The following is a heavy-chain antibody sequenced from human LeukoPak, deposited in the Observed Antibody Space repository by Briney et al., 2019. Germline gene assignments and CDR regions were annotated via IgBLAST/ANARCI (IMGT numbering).Heavy chain of an antibody. V-gene: IGHV4-4*07. Sequence: SETLSLTCTVSGGSISSYYWSWIRQPAGKGLEWIGRIYTSGSTNYNPSLKSRVTISVDTSKNQFSLKLSSVTAADTAVYYCARVQLYYDFWSGSPFGMDVWGQGTTVTVSS. D-gene: IGHD3-3*01. CDR3: ARVQLYYDFWSGSPFGMDV. CDR1: GGSISSYY. J-gene: IGHJ6*02. CDR2: IYTSGST.